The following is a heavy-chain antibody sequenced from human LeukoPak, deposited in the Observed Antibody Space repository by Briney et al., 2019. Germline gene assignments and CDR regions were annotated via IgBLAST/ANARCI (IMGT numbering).Heavy chain of an antibody. J-gene: IGHJ4*02. CDR2: IDPDGSST. CDR3: ARGSPLGGS. V-gene: IGHV3-74*01. CDR1: GFTCSSSW. Sequence: GGSLRLSCAASGFTCSSSWMHWVRQVVGNGLMWVSHIDPDGSSTSYADSVKGRFTISRDNAKNTLYLQMNSLRVEDTAVYYCARGSPLGGSWGQGTLVTVS. D-gene: IGHD1-26*01.